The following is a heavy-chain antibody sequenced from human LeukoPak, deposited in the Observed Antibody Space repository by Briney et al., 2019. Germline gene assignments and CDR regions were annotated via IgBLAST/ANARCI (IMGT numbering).Heavy chain of an antibody. CDR3: ARGLYYYGSGTTYYYFDY. CDR1: GGSIGNNNYY. Sequence: PSETLSLTCTVSGGSIGNNNYYWGWIRQPPGKGLEWTGTIYYSGNTYYNPSLESRVTISVDTSKNQFSLNLTSVTAADTAVYYCARGLYYYGSGTTYYYFDYWGQGPLVTVSS. CDR2: IYYSGNT. D-gene: IGHD3-10*01. J-gene: IGHJ4*02. V-gene: IGHV4-39*07.